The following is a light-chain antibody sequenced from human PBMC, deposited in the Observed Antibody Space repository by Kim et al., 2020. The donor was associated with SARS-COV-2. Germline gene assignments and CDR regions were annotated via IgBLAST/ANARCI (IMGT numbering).Light chain of an antibody. Sequence: PAARATLSCRASQIVDTSLAWYQQRPGQGPRLLIYDASNRATGIPDRFSGSESGTDFTLTISSLESEDFAVYYCQQRSNWPPALTFGGGTKVDIK. CDR2: DAS. CDR3: QQRSNWPPALT. CDR1: QIVDTS. V-gene: IGKV3-11*01. J-gene: IGKJ4*01.